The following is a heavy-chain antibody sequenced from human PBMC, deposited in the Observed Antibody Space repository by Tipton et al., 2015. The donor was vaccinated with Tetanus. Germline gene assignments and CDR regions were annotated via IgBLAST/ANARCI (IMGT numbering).Heavy chain of an antibody. V-gene: IGHV4-34*01. CDR3: ARGTLGEYYYDSSGYYYNYFDY. CDR1: GGSFSGYY. J-gene: IGHJ4*02. D-gene: IGHD3-22*01. Sequence: TLSLTCAVYGGSFSGYYWSWIRQPPGKGLEWIGEINHSGSTNYNPSLKSRVTISVDTSKNQFSLKLSSVTAADTAVYYCARGTLGEYYYDSSGYYYNYFDYWGQGTLVTVSS. CDR2: INHSGST.